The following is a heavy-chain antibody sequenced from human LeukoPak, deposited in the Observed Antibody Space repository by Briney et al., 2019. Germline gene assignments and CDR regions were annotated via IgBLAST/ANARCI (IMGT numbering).Heavy chain of an antibody. Sequence: ASVKVSCKASGYTFTGYYMHWARQAPGQGLEWMGWINPNSGGTNYAQKFQGRVTMTRDTSISTAYMELSRLRSDDTAVYYCARGIGYCSSTSCHPGDDHNWFDPWGQGTLVTVSS. CDR1: GYTFTGYY. D-gene: IGHD2-2*01. J-gene: IGHJ5*02. CDR3: ARGIGYCSSTSCHPGDDHNWFDP. V-gene: IGHV1-2*02. CDR2: INPNSGGT.